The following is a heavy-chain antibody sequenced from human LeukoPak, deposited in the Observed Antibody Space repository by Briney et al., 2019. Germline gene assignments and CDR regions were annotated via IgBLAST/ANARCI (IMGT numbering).Heavy chain of an antibody. V-gene: IGHV4-38-2*01. CDR1: GYSLSSGYY. D-gene: IGHD2-2*01. Sequence: PSETLSLTCGVSGYSLSSGYYWGWIRQPPGKGLEWIGSLYHAGSTYYNPPLKSRVTMSVGTSKNQFSLKLSSVTAADTAVYYCARAYCSSASCPFHYWGQGTLVTVSS. CDR3: ARAYCSSASCPFHY. J-gene: IGHJ4*02. CDR2: LYHAGST.